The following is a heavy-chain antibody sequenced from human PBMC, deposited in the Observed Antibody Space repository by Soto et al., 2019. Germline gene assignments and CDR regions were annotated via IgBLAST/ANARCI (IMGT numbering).Heavy chain of an antibody. CDR3: ARGAPQNWFDP. J-gene: IGHJ5*02. CDR2: ISAYNGNT. V-gene: IGHV1-18*01. Sequence: ASVKVSCMASGYTFTSYGISWVRQAPGQGLEWMGWISAYNGNTNYARKLQCGGTMTTDTSTSTAYMELRSLRSDDTAVYYCARGAPQNWFDPWGQGTLVTVS. CDR1: GYTFTSYG.